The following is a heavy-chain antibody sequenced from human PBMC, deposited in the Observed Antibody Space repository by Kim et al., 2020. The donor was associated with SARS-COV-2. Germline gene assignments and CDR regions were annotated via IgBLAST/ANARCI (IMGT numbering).Heavy chain of an antibody. D-gene: IGHD3-22*01. CDR2: INHSGST. CDR1: GGSFSGYY. CDR3: ARSVYYYDSSGFSVNLYY. J-gene: IGHJ4*01. Sequence: SETLSLTCAVYGGSFSGYYWSWILQPPGKGLEWIGEINHSGSTNYNPSLKSRVTISVDTSKNQFSLKLSSVTAADTAVYYCARSVYYYDSSGFSVNLYY. V-gene: IGHV4-34*01.